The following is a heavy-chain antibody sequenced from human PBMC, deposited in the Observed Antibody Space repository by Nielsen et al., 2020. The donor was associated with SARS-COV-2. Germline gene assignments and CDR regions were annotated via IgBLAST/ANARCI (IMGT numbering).Heavy chain of an antibody. D-gene: IGHD2-2*02. CDR1: GFTFNTYA. CDR3: ARIIIQCSSTHCYTLGGMDV. Sequence: GESLKISCAASGFTFNTYAMNWVRQAPGKGLEWVAYISASSANIHYAASVNGRFTVSRDNAQNPLFLQMNSLRAEDTAVYYCARIIIQCSSTHCYTLGGMDVWGKGTTVTVSS. J-gene: IGHJ6*04. CDR2: ISASSANI. V-gene: IGHV3-48*04.